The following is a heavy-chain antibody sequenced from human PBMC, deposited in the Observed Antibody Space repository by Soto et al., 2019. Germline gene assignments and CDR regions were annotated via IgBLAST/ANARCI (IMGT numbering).Heavy chain of an antibody. CDR3: ARQVPEDYYYYMDV. Sequence: SETLSLTCTVSGGSISSSSYYWGWIRQPPGKGLEWIGSIYYSGSTYYNPSLKSRVTISVDTSKNQFSLKLSSVTAADTAVYYCARQVPEDYYYYMDVWGKGTTVTVSS. CDR1: GGSISSSSYY. J-gene: IGHJ6*03. V-gene: IGHV4-39*01. D-gene: IGHD2-2*01. CDR2: IYYSGST.